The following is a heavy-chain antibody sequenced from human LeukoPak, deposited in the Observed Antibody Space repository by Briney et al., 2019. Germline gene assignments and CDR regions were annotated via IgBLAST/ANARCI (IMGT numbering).Heavy chain of an antibody. CDR3: AREITGYDAFDI. D-gene: IGHD1-20*01. CDR2: ISNSGGST. V-gene: IGHV3-23*01. CDR1: GFTFADYD. Sequence: GGSLRLSCAASGFTFADYDMSWVRQAPGKGLEWVAGISNSGGSTYYADSVKGRFTISRDNSKNTLYLQMNSLRAEDTAVYYCAREITGYDAFDIWGQGTMVAVSS. J-gene: IGHJ3*02.